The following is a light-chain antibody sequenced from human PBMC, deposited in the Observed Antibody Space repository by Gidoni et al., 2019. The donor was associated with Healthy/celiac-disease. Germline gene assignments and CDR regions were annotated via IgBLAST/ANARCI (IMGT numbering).Light chain of an antibody. J-gene: IGKJ5*01. CDR1: QSVSSY. Sequence: EIVLTQSPATLSLSPGERATLSCRASQSVSSYLACYQQKPGQAPRLLIYDASNRATGIPARFSGSGSGTDITLTISSLEPEDFAVYYCQQRSNWITFGQGTRLEIK. CDR3: QQRSNWIT. CDR2: DAS. V-gene: IGKV3-11*01.